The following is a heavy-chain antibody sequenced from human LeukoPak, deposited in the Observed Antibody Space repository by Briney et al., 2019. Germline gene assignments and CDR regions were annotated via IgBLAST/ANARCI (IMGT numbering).Heavy chain of an antibody. CDR2: IRSKAYGGTT. J-gene: IGHJ3*02. Sequence: GGSLRLSCTASGFTFGDYAMSWVRQAPGKGLEWVGFIRSKAYGGTTEYAASVKGRFTISRDNAKNSLYLEMSSLRGEDTALYYCARDTSPRIAAIYYDAFDIWGQGTMVTVSS. CDR1: GFTFGDYA. V-gene: IGHV3-49*04. CDR3: ARDTSPRIAAIYYDAFDI. D-gene: IGHD6-13*01.